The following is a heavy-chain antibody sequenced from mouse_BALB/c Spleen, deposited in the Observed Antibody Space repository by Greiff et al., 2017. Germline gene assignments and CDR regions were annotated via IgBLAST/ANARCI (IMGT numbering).Heavy chain of an antibody. D-gene: IGHD3-2*01. CDR3: ARGDSSGYEWFAY. CDR2: IAPGSGST. V-gene: IGHV1S41*01. Sequence: DLVKPGASVKLSCKASGYTFTSYWINWIKQRPGQGLEWIGRIAPGSGSTYYNEMFKGKATLTVDTSSSTAYIQLSSLSSEDSAVYFCARGDSSGYEWFAYWGQGTLVTVSA. CDR1: GYTFTSYW. J-gene: IGHJ3*01.